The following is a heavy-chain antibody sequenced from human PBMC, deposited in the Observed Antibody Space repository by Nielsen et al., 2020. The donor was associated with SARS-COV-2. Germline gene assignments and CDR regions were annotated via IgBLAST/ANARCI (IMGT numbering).Heavy chain of an antibody. CDR3: ARGRNYYYYGMDV. J-gene: IGHJ6*02. D-gene: IGHD1-14*01. CDR1: GGSISSYY. Sequence: SETLSLTCTVSGGSISSYYWSWIRQPPGKGLEWIGYIYYSGSTYYNPSLKSRVTISVDTSKNQFSLKLSSVTAADTAVYYCARGRNYYYYGMDVWGQGTTVIVSS. V-gene: IGHV4-59*12. CDR2: IYYSGST.